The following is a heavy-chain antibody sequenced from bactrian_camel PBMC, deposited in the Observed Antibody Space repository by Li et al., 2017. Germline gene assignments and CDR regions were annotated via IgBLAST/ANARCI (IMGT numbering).Heavy chain of an antibody. D-gene: IGHD3*01. V-gene: IGHV3S1*01. Sequence: HVQLVESGGGSVQAGGSLRLSCAASAYVYGSNCVGWFRQASGKGREGIAGIRRDGDEYYAGSVKGRFTISQDNAKNIIYLQMSSPTPDDTAMYYCAAGTRIIVGDYCDGITTWGQGTQVTVS. CDR3: AAGTRIIVGDYCDGITT. J-gene: IGHJ6*01. CDR1: AYVYGSNC. CDR2: IRRDGDE.